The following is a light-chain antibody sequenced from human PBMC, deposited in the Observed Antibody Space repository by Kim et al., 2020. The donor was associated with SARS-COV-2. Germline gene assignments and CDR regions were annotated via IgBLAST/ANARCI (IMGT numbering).Light chain of an antibody. CDR1: SSNIGSNY. V-gene: IGLV1-47*02. CDR3: AAWDDSLSGLV. CDR2: SNN. J-gene: IGLJ2*01. Sequence: QSVLTQPPSASGTPGQRVTISCSGSSSNIGSNYVYWYQQLPGTAPKLLLYSNNQRPSGVPDRFSGSKSGTSASLAISGLRSEDEADYYCAAWDDSLSGLVFGGGTQLTVL.